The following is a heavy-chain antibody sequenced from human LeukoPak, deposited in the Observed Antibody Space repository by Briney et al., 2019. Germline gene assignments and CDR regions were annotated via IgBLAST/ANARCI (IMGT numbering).Heavy chain of an antibody. D-gene: IGHD4-11*01. CDR1: GFTFSSYW. CDR2: IKGDGSEK. Sequence: PGGSLRLSCAASGFTFSSYWMSWVRLAQGKGLEWVANIKGDGSEKWYVDSVKGRFTISRDNAQNSVHLQMNSLRAEDTAVYYCARDEYRSRWLHPWGQGTLVTVTS. V-gene: IGHV3-7*01. CDR3: ARDEYRSRWLHP. J-gene: IGHJ5*02.